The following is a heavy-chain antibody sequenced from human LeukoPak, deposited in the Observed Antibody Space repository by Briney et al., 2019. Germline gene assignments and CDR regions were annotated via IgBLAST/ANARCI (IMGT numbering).Heavy chain of an antibody. CDR1: GYSISSGYY. Sequence: SETLSLTCSVSGYSISSGYYWVWIRPPPGKGLDWIGSIYHSGNTYYNPSLKSRVTVSVDTPKNKFSLKLTSVTAAHTAVYYFARAGYTYGYFDYWGQGALVTVSS. J-gene: IGHJ4*02. D-gene: IGHD5-18*01. CDR3: ARAGYTYGYFDY. V-gene: IGHV4-38-2*02. CDR2: IYHSGNT.